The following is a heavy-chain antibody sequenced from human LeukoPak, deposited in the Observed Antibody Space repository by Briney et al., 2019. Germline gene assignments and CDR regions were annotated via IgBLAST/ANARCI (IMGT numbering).Heavy chain of an antibody. CDR1: GGSISSSNYY. CDR3: ARRGMYSSGWYFDL. D-gene: IGHD6-19*01. V-gene: IGHV4-61*05. J-gene: IGHJ2*01. Sequence: SETLSLTCTVSGGSISSSNYYWGWIRQPPGKGLEWIGYIYYSGRTNYNPSLKSRVTMSVDTSKNQFSLKLSSVTAADTAVYYCARRGMYSSGWYFDLWGRGIPVTVSS. CDR2: IYYSGRT.